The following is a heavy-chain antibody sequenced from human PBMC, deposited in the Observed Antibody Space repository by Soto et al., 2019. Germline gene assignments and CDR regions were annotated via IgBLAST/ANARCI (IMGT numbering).Heavy chain of an antibody. Sequence: PSETLSLTCTVSGGSISSSSYYWGWIRQPPGKGLEWIGSIYYSGSTYYNPSLKSRVTISVDTSKNQFSLKLSSVTAADTAVYYCARGIVGVPAAIGGPMGMDGRGQGTTVTVSS. V-gene: IGHV4-39*01. CDR2: IYYSGST. CDR3: ARGIVGVPAAIGGPMGMDG. D-gene: IGHD2-2*01. J-gene: IGHJ6*02. CDR1: GGSISSSSYY.